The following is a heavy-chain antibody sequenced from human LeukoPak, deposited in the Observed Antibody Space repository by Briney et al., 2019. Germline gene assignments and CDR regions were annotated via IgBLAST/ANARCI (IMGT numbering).Heavy chain of an antibody. CDR1: GFTFSRYS. CDR2: ISTSSSYI. J-gene: IGHJ4*02. Sequence: GGSLRLSCAASGFTFSRYSMNWVRQAPGKGLEWVSSISTSSSYIYYADSVKGRFTISRDNAKNSLYLQMNSLRAEDTALYYCAKESMRGIYGSGSYSHIDYWGQGTLVTVSS. CDR3: AKESMRGIYGSGSYSHIDY. D-gene: IGHD3-10*01. V-gene: IGHV3-21*04.